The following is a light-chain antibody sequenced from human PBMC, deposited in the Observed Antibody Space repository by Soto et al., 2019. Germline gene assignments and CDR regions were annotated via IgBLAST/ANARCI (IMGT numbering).Light chain of an antibody. CDR2: DVS. Sequence: QSALTQPPSASGSPGQSVTISCTGTSSDVGGYNYVSWYQQHPGKAPKLMIYDVSKRPSGVPDRFSGYKSGNTASLTVSGLQAEDEADYYCSSYAGSNNLVVGGGTKLTVL. V-gene: IGLV2-8*01. CDR3: SSYAGSNNLV. J-gene: IGLJ2*01. CDR1: SSDVGGYNY.